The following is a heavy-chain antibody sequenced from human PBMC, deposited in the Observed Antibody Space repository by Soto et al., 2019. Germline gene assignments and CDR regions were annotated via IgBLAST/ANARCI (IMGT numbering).Heavy chain of an antibody. Sequence: QTGGSLRLSCAASGFTFSSYAMSWVRQAPGKGLEWVSAISGSGGSTCYADSVKGRFTISRDNSKNTLYLQMNSLRAEDTAVYYCAKAIGYCSGGSCPYGMDVWGPGTTVTVSS. V-gene: IGHV3-23*01. J-gene: IGHJ6*02. D-gene: IGHD2-15*01. CDR2: ISGSGGST. CDR1: GFTFSSYA. CDR3: AKAIGYCSGGSCPYGMDV.